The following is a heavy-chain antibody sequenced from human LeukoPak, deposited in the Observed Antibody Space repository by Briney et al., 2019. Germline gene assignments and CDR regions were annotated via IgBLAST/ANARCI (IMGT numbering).Heavy chain of an antibody. CDR3: ARSLIKWELLH. D-gene: IGHD1-26*01. CDR1: GFTVSSNY. Sequence: GGSLRPSCAASGFTVSSNYMSWVRQAPGKGLEWVSVIYSGGSTYYADSVKGRFTISRDNSKNTLYLQMNSLRAEDTAVYYCARSLIKWELLHWGQGTLVTVSS. J-gene: IGHJ4*02. CDR2: IYSGGST. V-gene: IGHV3-66*02.